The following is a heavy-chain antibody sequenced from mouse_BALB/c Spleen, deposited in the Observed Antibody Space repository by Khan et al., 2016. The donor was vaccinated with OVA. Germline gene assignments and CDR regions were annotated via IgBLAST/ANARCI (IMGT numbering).Heavy chain of an antibody. CDR1: GYIFTNYL. V-gene: IGHV1S136*01. Sequence: EVQLQQSGPDLVKPGTSVKMSCKASGYIFTNYLIHWVKQKPGQGLEWIGYINPYNGATKYNEKFKGKATLTSDKSSITAYMELSSLTSEDSAVYSCARGNWQSSYFDYWGQGTTLTVSS. J-gene: IGHJ2*01. CDR2: INPYNGAT. D-gene: IGHD4-1*01. CDR3: ARGNWQSSYFDY.